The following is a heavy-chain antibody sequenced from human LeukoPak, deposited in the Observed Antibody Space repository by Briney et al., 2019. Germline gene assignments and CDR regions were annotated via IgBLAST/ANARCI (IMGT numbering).Heavy chain of an antibody. V-gene: IGHV4-59*01. J-gene: IGHJ6*02. CDR2: IYYSGST. CDR1: GGSSTRYY. CDR3: ARHNSSGWYYYYYGMDV. D-gene: IGHD6-19*01. Sequence: SETLSLTCTVSGGSSTRYYWNWIRQPPGKGLEWIGYIYYSGSTNYNPSLKSRVTISVDTSKNQFSLKLSSVTAADTAVYYCARHNSSGWYYYYYGMDVWGQGTTVTVSS.